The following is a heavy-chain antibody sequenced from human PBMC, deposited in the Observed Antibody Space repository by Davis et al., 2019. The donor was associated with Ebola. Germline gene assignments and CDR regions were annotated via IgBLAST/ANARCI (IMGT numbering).Heavy chain of an antibody. CDR1: GYSFTSYW. V-gene: IGHV5-10-1*01. CDR3: ASQYIAAAGTHIRTWYYGMDV. J-gene: IGHJ6*02. CDR2: IDPSDSYT. Sequence: PGGSLRLSCKGSGYSFTSYWISWVRQMPGKGLEWMGRIDPSDSYTNYSPSFQGHVTISADKSISTAYLQWSSLKASDTAMYYCASQYIAAAGTHIRTWYYGMDVWGQGTTVTVSS. D-gene: IGHD6-13*01.